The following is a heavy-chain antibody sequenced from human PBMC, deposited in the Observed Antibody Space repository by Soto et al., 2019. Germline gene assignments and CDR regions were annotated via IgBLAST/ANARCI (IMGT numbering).Heavy chain of an antibody. CDR1: GGFVSSGSYY. J-gene: IGHJ3*02. D-gene: IGHD1-1*01. V-gene: IGHV4-34*01. CDR3: ARVERGTATTGVDAFDI. CDR2: MSHSGGT. Sequence: QGQLQQRGAGLLKPSETLSLTCAVYGGFVSSGSYYWSWIRQPPGKGLAWIGEMSHSGGTHFNPSLTRRFTISADASKNQFSLKVSSVTSADTALYYCARVERGTATTGVDAFDIWGPGTMVTVSS.